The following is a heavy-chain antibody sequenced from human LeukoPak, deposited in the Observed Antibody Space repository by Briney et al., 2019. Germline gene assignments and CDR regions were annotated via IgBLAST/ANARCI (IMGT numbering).Heavy chain of an antibody. CDR1: GFTFSSYS. Sequence: GGSLRLSCAASGFTFSSYSMNWVRQAPGKGLEWVSSISSSSSYIYYADSVKGRFTISRDNAKNSLYLQMNSLRAEDTAVYYCARDPEGVVPYDSSGYYYPGIAFDIWGQGTMVTVSS. J-gene: IGHJ3*02. CDR2: ISSSSSYI. CDR3: ARDPEGVVPYDSSGYYYPGIAFDI. V-gene: IGHV3-21*01. D-gene: IGHD3-22*01.